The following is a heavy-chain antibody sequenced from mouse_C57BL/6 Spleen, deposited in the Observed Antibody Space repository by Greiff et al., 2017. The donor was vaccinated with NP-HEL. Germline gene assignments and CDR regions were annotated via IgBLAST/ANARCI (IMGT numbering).Heavy chain of an antibody. CDR2: IDPENGDT. Sequence: DVKLQESGAELVRPGASVKLSCTASGFNIKDDYMHWVKQRPEQGLEWIGWIDPENGDTEYASKFQGKATITADTSSNTAYLQLSSLTSEDTAVYYCTRYGSRRYFDVWGTGTTVTVSS. J-gene: IGHJ1*03. CDR1: GFNIKDDY. CDR3: TRYGSRRYFDV. D-gene: IGHD1-1*01. V-gene: IGHV14-4*01.